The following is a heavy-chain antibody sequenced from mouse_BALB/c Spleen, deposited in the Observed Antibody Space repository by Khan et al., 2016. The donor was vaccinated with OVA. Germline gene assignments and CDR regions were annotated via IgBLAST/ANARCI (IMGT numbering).Heavy chain of an antibody. Sequence: IQLVQSGAEFVKPGASVRLSCTASGFNIKDTYIHWVKQRPEQGLEWIGRIDPANGNTKYDPKFQGKATITADTSSNTAYLQLSSLTSEDTAVYYCAHSLLLYAMDYWGQGTSVTVSS. V-gene: IGHV14-3*02. CDR2: IDPANGNT. J-gene: IGHJ4*01. CDR3: AHSLLLYAMDY. D-gene: IGHD1-2*01. CDR1: GFNIKDTY.